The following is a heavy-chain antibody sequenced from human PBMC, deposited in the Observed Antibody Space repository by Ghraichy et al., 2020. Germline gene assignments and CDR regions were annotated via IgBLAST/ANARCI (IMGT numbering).Heavy chain of an antibody. CDR3: AKFARDWPNEYLQH. CDR2: ITV. V-gene: IGHV3-23*01. CDR1: GFTFRPYA. J-gene: IGHJ1*01. D-gene: IGHD3/OR15-3a*01. Sequence: LSLTCAASGFTFRPYAMTWGRQAPWQGLVWLLAITVNAESVTGRFTISRDNSKNTLFLQMNSLRGEDTAVYYCAKFARDWPNEYLQHWGQGALVTVSS.